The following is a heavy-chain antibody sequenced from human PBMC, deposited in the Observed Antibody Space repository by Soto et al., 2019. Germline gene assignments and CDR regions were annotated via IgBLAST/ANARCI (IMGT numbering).Heavy chain of an antibody. Sequence: GASVKVSCKASGYTFTGYGISWVRQAPGQGLEWMGWISAYNGNTNYAQKLQGRVTMTTDTSTSTAYMELRSLRSDDTAVYYCARSKSGGYSSSWYTLDLDAFDIWGQGTMVTVS. V-gene: IGHV1-18*04. D-gene: IGHD6-13*01. J-gene: IGHJ3*02. CDR3: ARSKSGGYSSSWYTLDLDAFDI. CDR2: ISAYNGNT. CDR1: GYTFTGYG.